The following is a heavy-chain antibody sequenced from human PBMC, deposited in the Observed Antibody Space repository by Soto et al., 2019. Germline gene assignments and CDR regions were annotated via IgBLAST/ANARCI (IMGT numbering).Heavy chain of an antibody. D-gene: IGHD3-3*01. CDR1: GFTFGSYA. J-gene: IGHJ4*02. V-gene: IGHV3-30-3*01. Sequence: QVQLVESGGGVVQPGRSLRLSCAASGFTFGSYAMHWVRQAPGKGLEWVAVISYDGSNKYYADSVKGRFTISRDNSKNTLYLQMNSLRAEDTAVYYCARESGHSTRFFWVWGAGSYYFDYWGQGTLVTVSS. CDR3: ARESGHSTRFFWVWGAGSYYFDY. CDR2: ISYDGSNK.